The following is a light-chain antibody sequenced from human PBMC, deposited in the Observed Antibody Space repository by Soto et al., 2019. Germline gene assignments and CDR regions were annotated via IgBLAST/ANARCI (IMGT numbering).Light chain of an antibody. Sequence: EIVMTQSPATLSVSPGERATLSCRASQSVSIKLAWYQQKPGQAPRLLIYDASNRATGIPARFSGSGSGTDFTLTISRLEPEDFAVYYCQQYGSSPPITFGQGTRLEIK. CDR2: DAS. V-gene: IGKV3-20*01. CDR3: QQYGSSPPIT. CDR1: QSVSIK. J-gene: IGKJ5*01.